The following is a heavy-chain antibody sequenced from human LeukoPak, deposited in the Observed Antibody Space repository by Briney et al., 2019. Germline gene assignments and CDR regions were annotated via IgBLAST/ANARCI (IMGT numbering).Heavy chain of an antibody. CDR2: INSNGGST. J-gene: IGHJ4*02. V-gene: IGHV3-64D*06. D-gene: IGHD2/OR15-2a*01. Sequence: PGGSLRLSRAASGFTFSSYTMHWVRQAPGKGLDYVSAINSNGGSTYYADSVKGRFTISKDNAKNTVYLQMNSLRAEDTAVYYCVSFYETYWGRGTLVTVSS. CDR1: GFTFSSYT. CDR3: VSFYETY.